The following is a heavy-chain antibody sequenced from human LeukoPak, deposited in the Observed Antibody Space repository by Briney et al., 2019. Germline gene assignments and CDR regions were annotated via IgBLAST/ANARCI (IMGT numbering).Heavy chain of an antibody. D-gene: IGHD5-18*01. V-gene: IGHV3-30*03. Sequence: GGSLRLSCAASGFTFSSYGMHWVRQAPGKGLEGVAVISYDGSNKYYADSVKGRFTISRDNSKNTLYLQMNSLRAEDTAVYYCATGGYSYGYDYWGQGTPVTVSS. CDR3: ATGGYSYGYDY. CDR2: ISYDGSNK. J-gene: IGHJ4*02. CDR1: GFTFSSYG.